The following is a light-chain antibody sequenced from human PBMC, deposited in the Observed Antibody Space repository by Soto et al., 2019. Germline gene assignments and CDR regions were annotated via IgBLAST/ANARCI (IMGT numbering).Light chain of an antibody. Sequence: EIVLTQSPATLSLSPGERATVSCRASQNIRNYLAWYQQKPGQAPRLLIYDASNRATGIPARFSGSGSGTDFILTISSLEPEDSAVYYCQQRNDWVTFGGGTKVEIK. CDR3: QQRNDWVT. V-gene: IGKV3-11*01. CDR1: QNIRNY. J-gene: IGKJ4*01. CDR2: DAS.